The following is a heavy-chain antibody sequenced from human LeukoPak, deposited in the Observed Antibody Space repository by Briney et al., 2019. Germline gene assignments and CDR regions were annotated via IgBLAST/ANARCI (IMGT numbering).Heavy chain of an antibody. J-gene: IGHJ4*02. Sequence: GGSLRLSCAASGFTFSSYAMSWVRQAPGKGLEWVANIKQDGSEKYYVDSVKGRFTISRDNAKNSLYLQMNSLRAEDTAVYYCARDGGGYSYGLDYWGQGTLVTVSS. CDR3: ARDGGGYSYGLDY. V-gene: IGHV3-7*01. CDR2: IKQDGSEK. D-gene: IGHD5-18*01. CDR1: GFTFSSYA.